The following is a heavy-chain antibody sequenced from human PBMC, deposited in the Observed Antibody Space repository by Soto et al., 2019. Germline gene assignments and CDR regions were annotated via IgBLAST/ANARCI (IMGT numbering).Heavy chain of an antibody. CDR2: MNPNSGNT. Sequence: QVQLVQSGAEVKKPGASVKVSCKASGYTFTSYDINWVRQATGQGLEWMGWMNPNSGNTGYAQKFQGRVTMTRNTSISTAYMELSSLRSEDTAVYYCAKTWIQLWSLPTWFDYWGQGTLVTVSS. D-gene: IGHD5-18*01. CDR1: GYTFTSYD. J-gene: IGHJ4*02. V-gene: IGHV1-8*01. CDR3: AKTWIQLWSLPTWFDY.